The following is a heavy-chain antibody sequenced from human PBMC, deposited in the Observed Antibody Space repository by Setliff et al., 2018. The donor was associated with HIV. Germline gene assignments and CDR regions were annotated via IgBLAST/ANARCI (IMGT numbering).Heavy chain of an antibody. V-gene: IGHV3-30*04. CDR1: GFTFSSYT. CDR3: LRERNFWSGYPKDYMDV. Sequence: GGSLRLSCAASGFTFSSYTLHWVRQAPGKGLEWVALISYDGSNKYYADSVRGRFTISRDNAKNSLSLQMNSLRAEDTAVYYCLRERNFWSGYPKDYMDVWGKGTTVTVSS. D-gene: IGHD3-3*01. J-gene: IGHJ6*03. CDR2: ISYDGSNK.